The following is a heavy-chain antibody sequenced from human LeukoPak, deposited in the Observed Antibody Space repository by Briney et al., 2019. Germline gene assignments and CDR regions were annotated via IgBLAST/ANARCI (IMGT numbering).Heavy chain of an antibody. Sequence: GGSLRLSCAASGFTFSSYGMHWVRQAPGKGLEWVAVISYDGSNKYYADSVKGRFTISRDNSKNTLYLQMNSLRAEDTAVYYCAKGRGTSYYYGMDVWGQGTTVTVSS. CDR2: ISYDGSNK. CDR3: AKGRGTSYYYGMDV. V-gene: IGHV3-30*18. J-gene: IGHJ6*02. D-gene: IGHD2-2*01. CDR1: GFTFSSYG.